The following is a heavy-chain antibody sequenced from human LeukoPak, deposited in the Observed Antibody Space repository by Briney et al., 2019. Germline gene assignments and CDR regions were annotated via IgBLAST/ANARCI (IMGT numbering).Heavy chain of an antibody. J-gene: IGHJ1*01. CDR3: ARGQMVAATPSAEYFQH. CDR2: INHSGST. D-gene: IGHD2-15*01. Sequence: SETLSLTCAVYGGSFSGYYWSWIRQPPGKGLEWIGEINHSGSTNYNPSLKSRVTISVDTSKNQFSLKLSSVTAPDTAVYYCARGQMVAATPSAEYFQHWGQGTLVTVSS. V-gene: IGHV4-34*01. CDR1: GGSFSGYY.